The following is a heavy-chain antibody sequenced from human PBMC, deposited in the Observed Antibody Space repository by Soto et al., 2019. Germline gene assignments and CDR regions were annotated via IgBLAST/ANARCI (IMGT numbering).Heavy chain of an antibody. J-gene: IGHJ3*02. CDR3: ARTDWNYGTGVFDI. Sequence: QVQLVESGGGVVQPGRPLRLSCAASGFSFSTYGMYWVRQAPAGGLEWVALVWYDGSKEYYADSVKGRFTISRDNSKNTLYLQMNSLRAEDTAVYFCARTDWNYGTGVFDIWGQGTMVTVSS. CDR2: VWYDGSKE. CDR1: GFSFSTYG. D-gene: IGHD1-7*01. V-gene: IGHV3-33*01.